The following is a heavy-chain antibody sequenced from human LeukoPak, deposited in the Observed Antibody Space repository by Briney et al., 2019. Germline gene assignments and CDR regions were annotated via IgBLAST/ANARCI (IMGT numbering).Heavy chain of an antibody. D-gene: IGHD3-3*01. CDR3: ARDRGGAFDI. V-gene: IGHV1-24*01. J-gene: IGHJ3*02. CDR2: FDPEDGET. Sequence: RASVKVSCKVSGYTLTELSMHWVRQAPGKGLEWMGGFDPEDGETIYAQKFQGRVTMTRDTSTSTVYMELSSLRSEDTAVYYCARDRGGAFDIWGQGTMVTVSS. CDR1: GYTLTELS.